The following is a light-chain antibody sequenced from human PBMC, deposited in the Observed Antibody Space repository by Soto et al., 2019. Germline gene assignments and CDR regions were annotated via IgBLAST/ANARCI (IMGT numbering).Light chain of an antibody. V-gene: IGKV1-5*03. CDR1: QSINW. CDR2: EAS. J-gene: IGKJ1*01. Sequence: DIQLAQSPSTLSASVGDRLIITCRATQSINWLAWYQQKPGKAPKLLIFEASRLESGVPSRCSGSGSGTEFTLTISSLQPDDFGSYYCQHYDTYSPMWTFGQGTKVDVK. CDR3: QHYDTYSPMWT.